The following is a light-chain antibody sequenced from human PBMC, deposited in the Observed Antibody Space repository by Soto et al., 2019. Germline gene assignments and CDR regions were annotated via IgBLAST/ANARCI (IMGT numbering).Light chain of an antibody. CDR1: QSVSSSY. CDR3: QQYGSSPGT. CDR2: GAS. Sequence: EIVLTQSSGTLSLSPGERATLSCRASQSVSSSYLAWYQQKPGQAPRLLIYGASNRATGIPDRFSGSGSGTDFTLTISRLEPEDFAVYYCQQYGSSPGTFGQGTKVEIK. V-gene: IGKV3-20*01. J-gene: IGKJ1*01.